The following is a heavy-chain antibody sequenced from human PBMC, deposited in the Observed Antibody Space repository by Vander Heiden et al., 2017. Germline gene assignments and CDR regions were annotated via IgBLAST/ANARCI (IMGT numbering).Heavy chain of an antibody. CDR3: ARVRDCIGGSCYVMGY. CDR2: ISSSSSYI. CDR1: GFTFRSYS. V-gene: IGHV3-21*01. Sequence: EVQLVESGGGLVKPGGSLRLSCAASGFTFRSYSMNWVRQAPGKGLEWVSSISSSSSYIYYADSVKGRFTISRDNAKNSLYLQMNSLRAEDTAVYYCARVRDCIGGSCYVMGYWGQGTLVTVSS. J-gene: IGHJ4*02. D-gene: IGHD2-15*01.